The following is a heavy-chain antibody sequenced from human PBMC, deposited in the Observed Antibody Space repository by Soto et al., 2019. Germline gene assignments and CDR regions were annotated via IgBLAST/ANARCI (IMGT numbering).Heavy chain of an antibody. D-gene: IGHD6-19*01. CDR2: ITDDGSGT. Sequence: LRLSCASSGFTFRRYWMHWVRQAPGKGLEFVSRITDDGSGTTYADSVKGRFTISRDNAKNTLYLQMNSLRAEDTAVYYCARDQTVTGPTTFDYCGQGTLVTVSS. CDR1: GFTFRRYW. V-gene: IGHV3-74*03. J-gene: IGHJ4*02. CDR3: ARDQTVTGPTTFDY.